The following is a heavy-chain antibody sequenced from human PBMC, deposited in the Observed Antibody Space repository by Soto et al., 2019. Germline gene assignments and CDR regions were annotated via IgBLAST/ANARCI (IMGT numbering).Heavy chain of an antibody. D-gene: IGHD6-19*01. CDR2: ISYDGSNK. Sequence: QVQLVESGGGVVQPGRSLRLSCAASGFTFSSYAMHWVRQAPGKGLEWVAVISYDGSNKYYADSVKGRFTISRDNSKNTRYLQMNSLRAEDTAVYYCARDRPRKAVAGGFDYWGQGTLVTVSS. V-gene: IGHV3-30-3*01. J-gene: IGHJ4*02. CDR1: GFTFSSYA. CDR3: ARDRPRKAVAGGFDY.